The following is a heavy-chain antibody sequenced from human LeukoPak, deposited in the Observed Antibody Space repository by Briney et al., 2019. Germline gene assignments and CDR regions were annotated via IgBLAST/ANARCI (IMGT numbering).Heavy chain of an antibody. D-gene: IGHD4-17*01. J-gene: IGHJ4*02. V-gene: IGHV3-21*03. CDR2: IFSSSTYI. CDR1: GFAFNTYS. CDR3: ARDFHDGFALDY. Sequence: GGSLRLSCAASGFAFNTYSMNWVRQAPGKGLEWVSFIFSSSTYIYYTDSVKGRFTISRDNARNSLYLQMDNLRAEDTGVYYCARDFHDGFALDYWGQGTLVTVSS.